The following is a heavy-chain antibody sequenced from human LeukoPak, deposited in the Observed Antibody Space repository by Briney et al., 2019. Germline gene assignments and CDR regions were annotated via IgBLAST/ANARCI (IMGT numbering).Heavy chain of an antibody. Sequence: GGSLRLSCAASGFTFRDYGMHWVRQAPGKGLEWVSYISSSSSTIYYADSVKGRFTISRDNAKNSLYLRMNRLRAEDTAVYYCAREWDAFDIWGQGTMVTVSS. CDR3: AREWDAFDI. CDR1: GFTFRDYG. CDR2: ISSSSSTI. V-gene: IGHV3-48*01. J-gene: IGHJ3*02.